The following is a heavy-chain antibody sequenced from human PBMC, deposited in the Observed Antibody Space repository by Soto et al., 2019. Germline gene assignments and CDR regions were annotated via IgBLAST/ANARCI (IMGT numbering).Heavy chain of an antibody. CDR2: ISRDGRIT. D-gene: IGHD2-8*02. J-gene: IGHJ4*02. V-gene: IGHV3-64D*06. CDR3: AKDQWGLSGEWLGGYFDH. CDR1: GFNFMSYA. Sequence: GSLRLSCSVSGFNFMSYAMHWVRRAPGRRLEHVSGISRDGRITYYAASVNDRFTITRDNSKNALYLQMSSLSVDDTAVYYCAKDQWGLSGEWLGGYFDHWGQGTQVTVSS.